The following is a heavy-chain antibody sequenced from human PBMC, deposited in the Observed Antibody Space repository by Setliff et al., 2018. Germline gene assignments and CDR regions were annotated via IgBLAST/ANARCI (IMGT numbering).Heavy chain of an antibody. CDR3: ARARGSGARAFDI. V-gene: IGHV1-3*01. Sequence: GASVKVSCKASGYIFTSNAIHWVRQAPGQRLEWMGWISAAGGDAKYSQKFQDRVTITRDTSATTAYIGLSSLRSEDTAVYYCARARGSGARAFDIWGRGTMVTVSS. J-gene: IGHJ3*02. CDR2: ISAAGGDA. CDR1: GYIFTSNA. D-gene: IGHD1-26*01.